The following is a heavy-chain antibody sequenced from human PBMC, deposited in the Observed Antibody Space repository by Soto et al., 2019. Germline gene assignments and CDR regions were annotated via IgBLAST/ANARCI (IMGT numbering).Heavy chain of an antibody. CDR3: ARDMVKDSKTKSYYYGMDV. D-gene: IGHD3-10*01. V-gene: IGHV1-18*04. Sequence: ASVKVSCKASGYTFTSYGISWVRQAPGQGLEWMGWISAYNGNTNYAQKLQGRVTMTTDTSTSTAYMELRSLRSDDTAVYYCARDMVKDSKTKSYYYGMDVWGQGTTVTVSS. CDR2: ISAYNGNT. J-gene: IGHJ6*02. CDR1: GYTFTSYG.